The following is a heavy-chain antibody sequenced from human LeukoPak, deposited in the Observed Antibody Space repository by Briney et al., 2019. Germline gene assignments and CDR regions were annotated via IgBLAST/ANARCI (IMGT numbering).Heavy chain of an antibody. Sequence: SETLSLTCTVSGDSISSYYWSWIRQPPGKGLELIGYMDYSGNTNYNPSLKSRVTISIDTSKNQFSLKLSSVTAADTAVYYCARDKTAGPYYYYYSMDVWGQGTTVTVSS. V-gene: IGHV4-59*01. D-gene: IGHD2-21*02. J-gene: IGHJ6*02. CDR1: GDSISSYY. CDR2: MDYSGNT. CDR3: ARDKTAGPYYYYYSMDV.